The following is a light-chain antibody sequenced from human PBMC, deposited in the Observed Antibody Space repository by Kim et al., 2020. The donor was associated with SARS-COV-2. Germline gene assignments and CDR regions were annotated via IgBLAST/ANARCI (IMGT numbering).Light chain of an antibody. CDR3: QTWGTGIRV. Sequence: QLVLTQSPSASASLGASVKLTCTLSSGHSSYPIAWYQQQPEKGLRYLMKLNSDGSHSKGDGIPDRFSGSSSGAERYLTISSHQSEDEADYYCQTWGTGIRVFGGGTQLTVL. CDR2: LNSDGSH. V-gene: IGLV4-69*01. J-gene: IGLJ3*02. CDR1: SGHSSYP.